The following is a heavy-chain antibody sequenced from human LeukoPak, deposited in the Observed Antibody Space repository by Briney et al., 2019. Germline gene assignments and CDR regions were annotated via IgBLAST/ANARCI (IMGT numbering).Heavy chain of an antibody. J-gene: IGHJ4*02. V-gene: IGHV3-21*04. CDR3: AKELMGFDY. Sequence: GGSLRLSCAASRFTLSIYSMNWVRQAPGKGLEWLSSITSSSNYIYYADSVKGRFTISRDNSKDTVYLQMNSLRGEDTAVYNCAKELMGFDYWGQGSLVTVSS. CDR1: RFTLSIYS. CDR2: ITSSSNYI. D-gene: IGHD2-8*01.